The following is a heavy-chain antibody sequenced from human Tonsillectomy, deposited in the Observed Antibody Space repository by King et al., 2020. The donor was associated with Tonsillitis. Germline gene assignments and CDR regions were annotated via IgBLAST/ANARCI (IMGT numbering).Heavy chain of an antibody. CDR1: GFTFGDYT. CDR2: IRTKTSGGTT. Sequence: VQLVESGGDLVQPGRSLRLSCAGSGFTFGDYTMNWFRQAPGKGLEWVAFIRTKTSGGTTDYAASVKGRFTVSRDDSKSVAYLQMTGLKTEDTAVYYCSNGGLGSVLDFWGQGTLLTVSS. J-gene: IGHJ4*02. V-gene: IGHV3-49*03. D-gene: IGHD3-10*01. CDR3: SNGGLGSVLDF.